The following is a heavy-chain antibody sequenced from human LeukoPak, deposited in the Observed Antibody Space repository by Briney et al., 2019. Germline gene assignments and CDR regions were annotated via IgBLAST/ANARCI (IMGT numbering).Heavy chain of an antibody. CDR3: AKDISIFEVGYDY. CDR1: GFTFNNYP. J-gene: IGHJ4*02. D-gene: IGHD3-3*01. Sequence: GGSLRHSCAASGFTFNNYPMRLVRQAPGKGLELVSAISGSGGSTYYADSVKGRFTISRDNSKNTLYLQMNSLRAEDTAVYYCAKDISIFEVGYDYWGQGTLVTVSS. CDR2: ISGSGGST. V-gene: IGHV3-23*01.